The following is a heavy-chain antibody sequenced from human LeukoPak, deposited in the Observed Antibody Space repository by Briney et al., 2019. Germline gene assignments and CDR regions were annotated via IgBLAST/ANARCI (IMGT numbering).Heavy chain of an antibody. CDR2: IYHSGST. Sequence: SETLSLTCTVSGGSISSYYWSWIRQPPGKGLEWIGYIYHSGSTYYNPSLKSRVTISVDRSKNQFSLKLSSVTAADTAVYYCARGGYCSGGSCYLRWFDPWGQGTLVTVSS. D-gene: IGHD2-15*01. J-gene: IGHJ5*02. CDR3: ARGGYCSGGSCYLRWFDP. V-gene: IGHV4-59*12. CDR1: GGSISSYY.